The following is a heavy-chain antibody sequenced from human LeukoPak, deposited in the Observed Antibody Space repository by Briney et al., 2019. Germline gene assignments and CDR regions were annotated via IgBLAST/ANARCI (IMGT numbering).Heavy chain of an antibody. V-gene: IGHV1-18*01. CDR1: GYTFTSYG. Sequence: ASVRVSCKASGYTFTSYGISWVRQAPGQGLEWMGWISAYNGNTNYAQKLQGRVTMTTDTSTSTAYMELRSLRSDDTAVYYCATISSSYTFDPWGQGTLVTVSS. CDR2: ISAYNGNT. CDR3: ATISSSYTFDP. J-gene: IGHJ5*02. D-gene: IGHD6-13*01.